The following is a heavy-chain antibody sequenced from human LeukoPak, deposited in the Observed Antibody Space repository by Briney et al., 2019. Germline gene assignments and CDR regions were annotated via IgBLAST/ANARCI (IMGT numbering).Heavy chain of an antibody. D-gene: IGHD5-18*01. CDR1: GFTVSSNY. CDR3: ARGNGYISGRVDYNWFDP. Sequence: GGSLRLSCAASGFTVSSNYMSWVRQAPGKGLEWVSVLYAGGTTYYADSVKGRFTISRDDSKNTLYLQMNSLRAEDTAVYYCARGNGYISGRVDYNWFDPWGQGTLVTVSS. CDR2: LYAGGTT. J-gene: IGHJ5*02. V-gene: IGHV3-53*01.